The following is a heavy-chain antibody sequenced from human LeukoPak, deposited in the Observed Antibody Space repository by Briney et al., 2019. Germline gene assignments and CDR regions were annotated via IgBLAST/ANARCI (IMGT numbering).Heavy chain of an antibody. Sequence: ASVKVSCKASGYTLTSYYLHWVRQAPGQGLEWMGIINPSGGSTSYAQKFQGRVTMTRDTSTSTVYMELSSLRSEDTAVYYCARDRESYGNFDYWGQGTLVTVSS. CDR2: INPSGGST. CDR1: GYTLTSYY. J-gene: IGHJ4*02. CDR3: ARDRESYGNFDY. D-gene: IGHD1-26*01. V-gene: IGHV1-46*01.